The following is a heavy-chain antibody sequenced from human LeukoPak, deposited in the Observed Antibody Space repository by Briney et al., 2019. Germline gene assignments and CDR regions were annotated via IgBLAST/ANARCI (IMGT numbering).Heavy chain of an antibody. Sequence: KSSETLSLTCTVSGGSISSHYWSWIRQPPGKGLEWIGYIYYSGSTNYNPSLKSRVTISVDTSKNQFSLKLSSVTAADTAVYYCARDPGDTDWYNFDFWGQGILVTVSS. CDR3: ARDPGDTDWYNFDF. D-gene: IGHD3-9*01. V-gene: IGHV4-59*11. CDR2: IYYSGST. CDR1: GGSISSHY. J-gene: IGHJ4*02.